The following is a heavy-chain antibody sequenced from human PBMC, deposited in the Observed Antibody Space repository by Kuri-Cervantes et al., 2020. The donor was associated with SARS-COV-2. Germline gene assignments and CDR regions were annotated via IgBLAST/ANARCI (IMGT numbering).Heavy chain of an antibody. CDR2: INHSGST. D-gene: IGHD3-10*01. Sequence: GSLRLSCTVSGGSISSSSYYWGWIRQPPGKGLEWIGEINHSGSTNYNPSLKSRVTISVDTSKNQFSLKLSSVTAADTAVYYCARGEPLLWFGELSYDNWFDPWGQGTLVTVSS. V-gene: IGHV4-39*07. CDR3: ARGEPLLWFGELSYDNWFDP. J-gene: IGHJ5*02. CDR1: GGSISSSSYY.